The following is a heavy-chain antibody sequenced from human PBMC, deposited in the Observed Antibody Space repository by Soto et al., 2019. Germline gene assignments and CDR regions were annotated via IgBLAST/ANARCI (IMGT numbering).Heavy chain of an antibody. V-gene: IGHV1-2*04. D-gene: IGHD2-2*01. CDR3: ARGRKYQLLRSNWFDP. Sequence: ASVKVSCKASGYTFTGYYMHWVRQAPGQGLEWMGWINPNSGGINYAQKFQGWVTMTRDTSISTAYMELSRLRSDDTAVYYCARGRKYQLLRSNWFDPWGQGTLVTVSS. CDR2: INPNSGGI. CDR1: GYTFTGYY. J-gene: IGHJ5*02.